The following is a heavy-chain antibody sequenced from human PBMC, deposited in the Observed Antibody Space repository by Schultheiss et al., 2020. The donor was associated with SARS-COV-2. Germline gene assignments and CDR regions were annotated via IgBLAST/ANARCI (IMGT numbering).Heavy chain of an antibody. J-gene: IGHJ4*02. Sequence: GESLKISCAASGFTFSSYAMSWVRQAPGKGLEWVAVISYDGSNKYYADSVKGRFTISRDNSKNTLYLQMNSLRAEDTAVYYCALAPRGYWGQGTLVTVSS. CDR3: ALAPRGY. V-gene: IGHV3-30*07. CDR1: GFTFSSYA. CDR2: ISYDGSNK.